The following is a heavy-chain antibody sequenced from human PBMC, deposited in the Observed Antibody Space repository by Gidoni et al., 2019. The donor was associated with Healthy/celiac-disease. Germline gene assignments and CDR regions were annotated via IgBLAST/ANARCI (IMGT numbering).Heavy chain of an antibody. V-gene: IGHV4-61*02. CDR1: CGSISSVRYY. J-gene: IGHJ4*02. Sequence: QVQLQESGPGLVKPSQTMSLTCTVSCGSISSVRYYWSWIRQPAGKGLEWIGRIYTGGSTNYTPSLKSRVTISLDTSKNQFSLKLSSVTAADTAVYYRAAPPNYYYDSSDYYPPSYWGQGTLVTVSS. CDR3: AAPPNYYYDSSDYYPPSY. CDR2: IYTGGST. D-gene: IGHD3-22*01.